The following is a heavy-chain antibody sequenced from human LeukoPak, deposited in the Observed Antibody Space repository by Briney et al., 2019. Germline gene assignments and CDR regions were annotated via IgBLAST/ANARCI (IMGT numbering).Heavy chain of an antibody. V-gene: IGHV3-74*01. CDR2: ISTDGNIA. CDR3: ARLRLGATGFDY. CDR1: GFTFSSYW. D-gene: IGHD1-26*01. J-gene: IGHJ4*02. Sequence: GGSLRLSCAASGFTFSSYWMHWVRQAPGKGLVWVSRISTDGNIANYADSVKGRFTISRDNAKNTLYLQLNSLRAEDTAVYYCARLRLGATGFDYWGQGTLVTVSS.